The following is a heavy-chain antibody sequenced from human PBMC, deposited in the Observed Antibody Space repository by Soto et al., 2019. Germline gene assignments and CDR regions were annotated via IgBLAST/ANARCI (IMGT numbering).Heavy chain of an antibody. J-gene: IGHJ6*02. V-gene: IGHV1-3*01. CDR3: ARVYCSSTSCSYYYGMDV. CDR2: INAGNGNT. D-gene: IGHD2-2*01. Sequence: GASVKVSCKASGYTFTSYGISWVRQAPGQRLEWMGWINAGNGNTKYSQKFQGRVTITRDTSASTAYMELSSLRSEDTAVYYCARVYCSSTSCSYYYGMDVWGQGTTVTVSS. CDR1: GYTFTSYG.